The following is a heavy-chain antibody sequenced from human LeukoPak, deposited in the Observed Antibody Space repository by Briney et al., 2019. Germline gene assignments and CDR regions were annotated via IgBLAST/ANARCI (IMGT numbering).Heavy chain of an antibody. V-gene: IGHV4-59*01. CDR2: IYYSGST. CDR3: ARCYSSGWYTLDY. D-gene: IGHD6-19*01. J-gene: IGHJ4*02. Sequence: PSETLSLTCTVSGGSTSSYYWSWIRQPPGKGLEWIGYIYYSGSTNYNPSLKSRVTISVDTSKNQFSLKLSSVTAADTAVYYCARCYSSGWYTLDYWGQGTLVTVSS. CDR1: GGSTSSYY.